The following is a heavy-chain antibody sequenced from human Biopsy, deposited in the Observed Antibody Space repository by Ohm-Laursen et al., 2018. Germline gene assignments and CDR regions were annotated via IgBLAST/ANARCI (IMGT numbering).Heavy chain of an antibody. CDR3: ARAAFGPFDS. CDR1: GGSISSYY. D-gene: IGHD3-16*01. CDR2: IYTSGST. V-gene: IGHV4-4*07. Sequence: SDTLSLTCTVSGGSISSYYWNWIRQPAGKGLEWIGRIYTSGSTKFNPSLKSRVTMSIDTSKNQFSLRLSSVTAADTAVYYCARAAFGPFDSWGQGALVTVSS. J-gene: IGHJ4*02.